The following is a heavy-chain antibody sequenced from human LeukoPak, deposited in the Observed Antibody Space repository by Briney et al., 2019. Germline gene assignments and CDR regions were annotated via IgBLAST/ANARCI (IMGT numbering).Heavy chain of an antibody. J-gene: IGHJ4*02. V-gene: IGHV3-23*01. CDR3: AQGTSSETCTHFDH. CDR1: GFTFSNYA. Sequence: HPGGSLRLSCAASGFTFSNYAMGWARQAPGKGLEWVSSISGSGHTYYADSVKGRFTISRDNSKNTLCLQMNSLRAEDTAVYYCAQGTSSETCTHFDHWGQGTQVTVSS. D-gene: IGHD3-10*01. CDR2: ISGSGHT.